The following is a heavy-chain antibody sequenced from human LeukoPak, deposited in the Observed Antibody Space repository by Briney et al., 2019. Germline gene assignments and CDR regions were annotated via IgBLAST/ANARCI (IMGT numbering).Heavy chain of an antibody. D-gene: IGHD1-26*01. CDR2: INHSGST. CDR3: ARGGVGATLVRH. V-gene: IGHV4-34*01. CDR1: GGSFSGYY. Sequence: SQTLSLTCAVYGGSFSGYYWSSIRQPPGKGLEWIGEINHSGSTNYNPSLKSRVTISVDTSKNQFSLNLSSLTAGDTAVYYCARGGVGATLVRHWGEGTLVTVSS. J-gene: IGHJ4*02.